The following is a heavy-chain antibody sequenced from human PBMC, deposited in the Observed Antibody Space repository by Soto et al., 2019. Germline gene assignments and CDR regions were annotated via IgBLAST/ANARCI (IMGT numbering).Heavy chain of an antibody. J-gene: IGHJ6*02. CDR2: FRTSGDGGTT. CDR3: AKVKVFGVVTSYYYYFAKDV. D-gene: IGHD3-3*01. CDR1: GFTFSSYS. V-gene: IGHV3-23*01. Sequence: GGSLRLSCAASGFTFSSYSMSWVRQAPGKGLEWVSGFRTSGDGGTTYYADSVKGRFTISIDNSKNMLYLQINSLRAEDTAVYYCAKVKVFGVVTSYYYYFAKDVWGQGTTVTVSS.